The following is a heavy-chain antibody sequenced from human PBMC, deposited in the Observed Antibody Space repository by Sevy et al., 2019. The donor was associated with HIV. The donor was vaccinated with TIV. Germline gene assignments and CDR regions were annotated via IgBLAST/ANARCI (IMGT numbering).Heavy chain of an antibody. Sequence: GGSLRLSCAASGFTFSSYSMNWVRQAPGKGLEWVSSISSSSSYIYYADSVKGRFTISRDNAKNSLYLQMNSLRAEDTAAYYCARTNSLLNDAFDIWGQGTVVTVSS. D-gene: IGHD2-15*01. CDR1: GFTFSSYS. CDR2: ISSSSSYI. J-gene: IGHJ3*02. CDR3: ARTNSLLNDAFDI. V-gene: IGHV3-21*01.